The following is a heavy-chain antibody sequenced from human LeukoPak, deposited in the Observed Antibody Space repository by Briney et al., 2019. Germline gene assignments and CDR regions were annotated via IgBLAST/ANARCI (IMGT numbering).Heavy chain of an antibody. CDR1: GGTFSSYA. J-gene: IGHJ4*02. CDR2: IIPILGIA. V-gene: IGHV1-69*04. D-gene: IGHD6-13*01. Sequence: ASVKVSCKASGGTFSSYAITWVRQAPGQGLEWMGRIIPILGIANYAQKLQGRVTMTTDTSTSTAYMELRSLRSDDTAVYYCARPYMIAAAEEIDYWGQGTLVTVSS. CDR3: ARPYMIAAAEEIDY.